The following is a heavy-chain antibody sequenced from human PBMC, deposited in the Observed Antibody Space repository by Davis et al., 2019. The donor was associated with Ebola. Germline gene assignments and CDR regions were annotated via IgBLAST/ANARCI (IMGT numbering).Heavy chain of an antibody. D-gene: IGHD1-14*01. V-gene: IGHV3-30*03. J-gene: IGHJ4*02. CDR2: ISYDGSNK. CDR1: GFTFSSYG. CDR3: ARLTTPPGY. Sequence: GESLKISCAASGFTFSSYGMHWVRQAPGKGLEWVAVISYDGSNKYYADSVKGRFTISRDNSKNTLYLQMNSLRAEDTAVYYCARLTTPPGYWGQGTLVTVSS.